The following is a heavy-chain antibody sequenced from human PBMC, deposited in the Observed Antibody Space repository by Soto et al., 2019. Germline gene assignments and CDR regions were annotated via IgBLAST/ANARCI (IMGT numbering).Heavy chain of an antibody. J-gene: IGHJ6*02. D-gene: IGHD4-17*01. CDR1: GYTFTSYG. CDR2: ISAYNGNT. Sequence: ASVKVSCKASGYTFTSYGISWVRQAPGQGLEWMGWISAYNGNTNYAQKLQGRVTMTTDTSTSTAYMELRSLRSDDTAVYYCARSPFTVTTYYYYGMDVWGQGTTVTVSS. CDR3: ARSPFTVTTYYYYGMDV. V-gene: IGHV1-18*01.